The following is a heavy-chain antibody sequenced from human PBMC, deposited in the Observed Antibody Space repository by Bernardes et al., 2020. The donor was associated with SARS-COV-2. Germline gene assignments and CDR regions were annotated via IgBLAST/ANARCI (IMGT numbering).Heavy chain of an antibody. D-gene: IGHD2-2*01. CDR3: AKALGYCSSTSCPVYYYYGMDV. CDR2: ISGSGGST. Sequence: GGSLRLSCAASGFTFSSYAMSWVRQAPGKGLEWVSTISGSGGSTYYADSVKGRFTISRDNSKNTLYLQMNSLRAEDTAVYYCAKALGYCSSTSCPVYYYYGMDVWGQGTTVTVSS. J-gene: IGHJ6*02. CDR1: GFTFSSYA. V-gene: IGHV3-23*01.